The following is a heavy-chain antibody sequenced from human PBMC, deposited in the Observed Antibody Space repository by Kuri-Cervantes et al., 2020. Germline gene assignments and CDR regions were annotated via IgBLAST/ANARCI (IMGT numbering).Heavy chain of an antibody. V-gene: IGHV1-18*01. CDR3: ARVCPAYSSGWYIYYYYGMDV. D-gene: IGHD6-19*01. Sequence: ASVKVSCKASGYTFTSYGISWVRQAPGQGLEWMGWISAYNGNTNYAQKLQGRVTMTTDTSTSTAYMELRSLRSDDTAVYYGARVCPAYSSGWYIYYYYGMDVWGQGTTVTVSS. J-gene: IGHJ6*02. CDR2: ISAYNGNT. CDR1: GYTFTSYG.